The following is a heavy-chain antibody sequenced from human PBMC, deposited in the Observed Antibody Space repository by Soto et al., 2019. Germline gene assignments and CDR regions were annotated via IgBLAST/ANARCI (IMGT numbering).Heavy chain of an antibody. D-gene: IGHD3-22*01. J-gene: IGHJ1*01. CDR1: GFTFSTYW. Sequence: EVQLVESGGGLVQPGGSLRLSCAASGFTFSTYWMSWVRQAPGKGLEWVANINQDGSEKYYVDSVKGRFTISRDNARNPLYLQVNSLRADDTAMFYCARSSGYHDTYPTNQYFHHWGHGTLVTVSS. CDR2: INQDGSEK. V-gene: IGHV3-7*01. CDR3: ARSSGYHDTYPTNQYFHH.